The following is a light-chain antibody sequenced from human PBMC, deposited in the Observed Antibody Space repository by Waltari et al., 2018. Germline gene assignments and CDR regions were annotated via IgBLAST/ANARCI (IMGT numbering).Light chain of an antibody. Sequence: QLVLTQSPSASASLGASVKLTCTLSSGHRTYAIAWHQKQPAKAPRYLMKLNLDGCHFQGDGIPLRLPGPSPGTERYLTISNLQSEDEADYYCQTWGTGIQVFVGGTKLTVL. V-gene: IGLV4-69*02. CDR1: SGHRTYA. J-gene: IGLJ3*02. CDR3: QTWGTGIQV. CDR2: LNLDGCH.